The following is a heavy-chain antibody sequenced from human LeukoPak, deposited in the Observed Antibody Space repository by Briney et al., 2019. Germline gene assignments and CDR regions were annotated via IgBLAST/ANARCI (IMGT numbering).Heavy chain of an antibody. CDR1: EFTVSRNY. Sequence: GGSLRLSCTASEFTVSRNYMLWVRQAPGKGLEWVSLIFSNGDTHYADSVKGRFTISRGTSKNTVSLQMNSLRVEDTAMYYCTRDQMNYWGQGTLVTVSS. CDR2: IFSNGDT. V-gene: IGHV3-53*01. CDR3: TRDQMNY. J-gene: IGHJ4*02. D-gene: IGHD5-24*01.